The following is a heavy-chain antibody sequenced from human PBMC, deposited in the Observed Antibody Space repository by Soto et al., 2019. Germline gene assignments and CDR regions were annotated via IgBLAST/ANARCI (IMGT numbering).Heavy chain of an antibody. V-gene: IGHV4-34*01. CDR3: ARPPRSPGGPHLVAAFDI. J-gene: IGHJ3*02. D-gene: IGHD3-16*01. CDR2: ITEGGTT. Sequence: PSETLSLTCAVHGDSFSGYFWTWIRQPPGKGLEWIAEITEGGTTNYSPSLKSRVSIAVDSSKRQFSLTLSSVTAADTAVYYCARPPRSPGGPHLVAAFDIWGQGTMVTVSS. CDR1: GDSFSGYF.